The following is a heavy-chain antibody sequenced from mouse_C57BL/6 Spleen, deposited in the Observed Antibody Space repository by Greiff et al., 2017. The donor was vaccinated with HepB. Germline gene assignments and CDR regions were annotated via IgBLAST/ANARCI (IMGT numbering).Heavy chain of an antibody. CDR2: IDPSDSYT. CDR1: GYTFTSYW. J-gene: IGHJ2*01. D-gene: IGHD1-1*01. Sequence: QVQLQQPGAELVKPGASVKLSCKASGYTFTSYWMQWVKQRPGQGLEWIGEIDPSDSYTNYNQKFKGKATLTVDTSSSTAYMQLSSLTSEDSAVYYCARGAYGSPDYWGQGTTLTVSS. V-gene: IGHV1-50*01. CDR3: ARGAYGSPDY.